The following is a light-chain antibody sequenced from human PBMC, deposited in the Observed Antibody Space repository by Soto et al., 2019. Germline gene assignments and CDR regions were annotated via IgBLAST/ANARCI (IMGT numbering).Light chain of an antibody. Sequence: QSALTQPPSASGSPGQLVTISCTGTSSDVGGYEYVSWYQQHPGKAPKLMIYEVNKRPSGVPDRFSGSKSGNTASLTVSGLQADDEADYYCSSYAGSNKVFGGGTKLTVL. CDR3: SSYAGSNKV. CDR2: EVN. J-gene: IGLJ3*02. CDR1: SSDVGGYEY. V-gene: IGLV2-8*01.